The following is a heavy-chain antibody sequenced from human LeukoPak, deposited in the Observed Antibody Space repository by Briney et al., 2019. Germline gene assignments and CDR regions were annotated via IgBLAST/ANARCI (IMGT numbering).Heavy chain of an antibody. Sequence: GASVKVSCKASGYTFTSYDINWLRQATGQGLEWMGWMNPNSGNTGYAQKFQGRVTMTRNTSISTAYMELSSLRSEDTAVYYCARVSPKRVRGVIIPYYYGMDVWGQGTTVTVSS. D-gene: IGHD3-10*01. CDR3: ARVSPKRVRGVIIPYYYGMDV. J-gene: IGHJ6*02. CDR1: GYTFTSYD. V-gene: IGHV1-8*01. CDR2: MNPNSGNT.